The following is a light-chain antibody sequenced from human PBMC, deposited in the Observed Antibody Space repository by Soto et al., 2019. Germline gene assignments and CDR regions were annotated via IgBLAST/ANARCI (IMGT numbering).Light chain of an antibody. CDR1: QSISSC. V-gene: IGKV1-39*01. CDR2: AAS. Sequence: DIQMTQSPPSLSASVGDRVIITCRASQSISSCLNWYQQKPGKAPNLLIYAASSFQSGVPSRFSGSGSGTDFNLTISSLQPEAFATYYCQPSYSSPLTVAGGTTVES. CDR3: QPSYSSPLT. J-gene: IGKJ4*01.